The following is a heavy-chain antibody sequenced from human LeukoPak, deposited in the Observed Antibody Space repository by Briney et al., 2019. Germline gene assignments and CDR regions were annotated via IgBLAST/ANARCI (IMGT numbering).Heavy chain of an antibody. CDR3: ARIPLSGSYYLDFDY. D-gene: IGHD3-10*01. CDR2: ISAYNGKT. Sequence: GAAVTVSCTASGYTFTSYGISWVRQAPGQGLEWMGWISAYNGKTNYAQKLQGRVIMTTDTSTSTPYMQMRSLRSDDTAVYYCARIPLSGSYYLDFDYWGQGTLVTVSP. J-gene: IGHJ4*02. CDR1: GYTFTSYG. V-gene: IGHV1-18*01.